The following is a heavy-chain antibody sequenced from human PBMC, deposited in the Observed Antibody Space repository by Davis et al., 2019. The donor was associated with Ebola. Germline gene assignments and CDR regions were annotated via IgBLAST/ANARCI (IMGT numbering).Heavy chain of an antibody. J-gene: IGHJ4*02. CDR1: GYTFTSYG. Sequence: ASVKVSCKASGYTFTSYGISWVRQAPGQGLEWMGWIRPYNGNTKYAERFRGRVSMTADSSARTVYMELRSLRSDDTALYFCAFAGHYFLNDDGAFPRGLNYWGQGTLVIVSS. CDR3: AFAGHYFLNDDGAFPRGLNY. CDR2: IRPYNGNT. D-gene: IGHD2/OR15-2a*01. V-gene: IGHV1-18*04.